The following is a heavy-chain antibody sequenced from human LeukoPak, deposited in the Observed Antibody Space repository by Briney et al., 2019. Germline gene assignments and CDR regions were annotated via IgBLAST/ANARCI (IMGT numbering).Heavy chain of an antibody. CDR2: ISFDGNDK. Sequence: PGGSLRLSCAASGFGFGSYNMYWVRQAPGKGLEWVTLISFDGNDKKYADSVKGRFTVSRDNSRNTLFLQMNSLRPEDTAVCYCARGYYDSSGYYDYWGQGTLVTVSS. V-gene: IGHV3-30*03. D-gene: IGHD3-22*01. J-gene: IGHJ4*02. CDR3: ARGYYDSSGYYDY. CDR1: GFGFGSYN.